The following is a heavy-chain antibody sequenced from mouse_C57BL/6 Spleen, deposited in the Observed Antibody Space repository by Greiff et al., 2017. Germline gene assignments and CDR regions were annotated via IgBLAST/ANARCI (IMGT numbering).Heavy chain of an antibody. CDR1: GYSFTGYF. J-gene: IGHJ3*01. CDR3: ARGRGTTVVEKAWFAY. D-gene: IGHD1-1*01. V-gene: IGHV1-20*01. Sequence: EVMLVESGPELVKPGDSVKISCKASGYSFTGYFMNWVMQSHGKSLEWIGRINPYNGDTFYNQKFKGKATLTVDKSSSTAHMELRSLTSEDSAVYYCARGRGTTVVEKAWFAYWGQGTLVTVSA. CDR2: INPYNGDT.